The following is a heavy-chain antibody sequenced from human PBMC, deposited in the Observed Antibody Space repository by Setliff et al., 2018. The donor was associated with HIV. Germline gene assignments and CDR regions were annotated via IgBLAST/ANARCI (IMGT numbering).Heavy chain of an antibody. CDR1: GGSISSYY. CDR3: ARDSPADGGNPGRFQR. V-gene: IGHV4-59*01. D-gene: IGHD2-15*01. J-gene: IGHJ1*01. CDR2: IHTTGST. Sequence: SETLSLTCTVSGGSISSYYWSWIRQPPGKGLEWIGQIHTTGSTNYNPSLKSRVTISVDTSKNQFSLKLSSVTAADTAVYYCARDSPADGGNPGRFQRWGQGTLVTVSS.